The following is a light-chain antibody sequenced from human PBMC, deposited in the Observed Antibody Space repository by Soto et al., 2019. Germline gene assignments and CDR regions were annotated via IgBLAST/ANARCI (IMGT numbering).Light chain of an antibody. CDR1: ESLSSY. J-gene: IGKJ1*01. CDR3: QQRNNWPLT. Sequence: EIVLTQAAAALSMSPGERATLSCRATESLSSYLAWYQQKPGQAPRLLIYDASNRATGIPARFSGSGSGTDFTLTISSLEPEDFAIYYCQQRNNWPLTFGQGTKVDIK. CDR2: DAS. V-gene: IGKV3-11*01.